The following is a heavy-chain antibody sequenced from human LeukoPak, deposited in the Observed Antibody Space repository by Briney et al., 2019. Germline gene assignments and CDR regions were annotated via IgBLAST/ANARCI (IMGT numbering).Heavy chain of an antibody. CDR3: AKTAGYCSSTSCYVWFDP. D-gene: IGHD2-2*01. CDR2: FDPEDGET. Sequence: ASVKVSCKVSGYTLTELSMHWVQQAPGKGLEWMGGFDPEDGETIYAQKFQGRVTMTEDTSTDTAYMELSSLRSEDTAVYYCAKTAGYCSSTSCYVWFDPWGQGTLVTVSS. V-gene: IGHV1-24*01. J-gene: IGHJ5*02. CDR1: GYTLTELS.